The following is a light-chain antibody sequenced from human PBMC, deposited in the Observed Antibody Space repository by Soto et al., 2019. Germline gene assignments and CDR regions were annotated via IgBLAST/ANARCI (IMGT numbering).Light chain of an antibody. V-gene: IGKV1-5*01. CDR2: DAS. Sequence: DSQVTQSPTTLSASVGDRVTITCRASQTISTWMAWYQQKPGKAPKLLVYDASTLQSGVASRFSGSGSGTEFTLIISGLQPDDSATYYCQQYTNTNNPWMFGQGTKVDI. J-gene: IGKJ1*01. CDR3: QQYTNTNNPWM. CDR1: QTISTW.